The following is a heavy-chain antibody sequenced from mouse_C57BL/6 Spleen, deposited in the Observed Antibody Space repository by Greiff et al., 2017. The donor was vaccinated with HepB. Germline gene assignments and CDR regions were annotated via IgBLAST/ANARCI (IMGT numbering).Heavy chain of an antibody. D-gene: IGHD2-2*01. CDR3: ARGGLHRGYAMDY. CDR1: GFSLTSYG. V-gene: IGHV2-2*01. Sequence: VKLVESGPGLVQPSQSLSITCTVSGFSLTSYGVHWVRQSPGKGLEWLGVIWSGGSTDYNAAFISRLSISKDNSKSQVFFKMNSLQADDTAIYYCARGGLHRGYAMDYWGQGTSVTVSS. CDR2: IWSGGST. J-gene: IGHJ4*01.